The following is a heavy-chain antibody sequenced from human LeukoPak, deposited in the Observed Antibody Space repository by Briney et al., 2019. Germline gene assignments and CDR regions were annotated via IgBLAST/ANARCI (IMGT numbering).Heavy chain of an antibody. CDR3: ARVGEIATIKFGDYYYMDV. D-gene: IGHD5-24*01. Sequence: SETLSLTCTVSGGSISSSSYYWSWIRQPPGKGLEWIGYMYFSGSTNYNPSLKSRVTISVDTSKNQFSLKLSSVTAADTAVYSCARVGEIATIKFGDYYYMDVWGKGTTVTVSS. CDR2: MYFSGST. J-gene: IGHJ6*03. CDR1: GGSISSSSYY. V-gene: IGHV4-61*01.